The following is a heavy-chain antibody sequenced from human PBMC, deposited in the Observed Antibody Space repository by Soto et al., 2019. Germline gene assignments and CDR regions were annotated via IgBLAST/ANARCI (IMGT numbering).Heavy chain of an antibody. V-gene: IGHV3-30-3*01. CDR2: ISYDGSNK. CDR1: GFTFSSYA. D-gene: IGHD5-12*01. J-gene: IGHJ4*02. CDR3: AREEDIVATSNFDY. Sequence: QVQLVESGGGVVQPGRSLRLSCAASGFTFSSYAMHWVRRAPGKGLEWVAVISYDGSNKYYADSVKGRFTISRDNSKNTLYLQMNSLRAEDTAVYYCAREEDIVATSNFDYWGQGTLVTVSS.